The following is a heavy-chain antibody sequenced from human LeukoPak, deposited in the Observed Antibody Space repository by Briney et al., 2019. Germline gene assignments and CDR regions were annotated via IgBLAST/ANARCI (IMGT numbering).Heavy chain of an antibody. D-gene: IGHD3-10*01. J-gene: IGHJ3*02. V-gene: IGHV4-31*03. Sequence: KTSETLSLTCSVSGGSISSGGYYWNWVRQLPEKGLEWLGYISHSGYSYYTPSLKSRLTISMDTSKNQFSLKLTSVTAADTAVYYCAKFGSHAFDIWGQGTMVTVSS. CDR2: ISHSGYS. CDR3: AKFGSHAFDI. CDR1: GGSISSGGYY.